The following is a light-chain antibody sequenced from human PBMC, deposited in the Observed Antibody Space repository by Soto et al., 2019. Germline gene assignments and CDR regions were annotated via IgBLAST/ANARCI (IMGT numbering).Light chain of an antibody. Sequence: QSALTQPASVSASPGQSITISCTGTSSDVGGYKFVSWYQHHPGKAPKLMIYEVNNRPAGVSNRFSGSKSGNTASLTISGLQPEDEADYYCNSYTSNNTYVFGTGTKLTVL. V-gene: IGLV2-14*01. J-gene: IGLJ1*01. CDR3: NSYTSNNTYV. CDR1: SSDVGGYKF. CDR2: EVN.